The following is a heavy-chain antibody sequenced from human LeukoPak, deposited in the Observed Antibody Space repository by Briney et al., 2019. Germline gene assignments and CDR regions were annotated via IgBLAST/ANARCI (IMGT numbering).Heavy chain of an antibody. Sequence: PSETLSLTCAVYGGSFSGYYWSWIRQPPGKGLEWIGEINHSGSTNYNPSLKSRVTISVDTSKNQFSLKLSSVTAADTAVYYCARDSLYYYYYHMDVWGKGTTLTLSS. V-gene: IGHV4-34*01. CDR3: ARDSLYYYYYHMDV. D-gene: IGHD2-15*01. CDR2: INHSGST. J-gene: IGHJ6*03. CDR1: GGSFSGYY.